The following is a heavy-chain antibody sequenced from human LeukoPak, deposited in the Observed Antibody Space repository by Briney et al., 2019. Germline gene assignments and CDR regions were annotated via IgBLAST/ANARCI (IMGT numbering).Heavy chain of an antibody. Sequence: SETLSLTCAVYGGSFSGYYWSWVRQPPGKGLEWIGEINHSGSTNYNPSLKSRVTISVDTSKNQFSLKLSSVTAADTAVYYCARSTYYYGSGSSDYWGQGTLVTVSS. CDR3: ARSTYYYGSGSSDY. CDR1: GGSFSGYY. V-gene: IGHV4-34*01. J-gene: IGHJ4*02. CDR2: INHSGST. D-gene: IGHD3-10*01.